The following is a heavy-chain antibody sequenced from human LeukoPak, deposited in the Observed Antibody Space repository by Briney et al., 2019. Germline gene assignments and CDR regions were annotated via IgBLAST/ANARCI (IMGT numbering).Heavy chain of an antibody. CDR3: ARDFQEATVVTPTVYNWFDP. Sequence: GGSLRLSCAASGFTVSSNYMSWVRQAPGKGLEWVSVIYSGGSTYYADSVKGRFTISRHNSKNTLYLQMNNLRAEDTAVYYCARDFQEATVVTPTVYNWFDPWGQGTLVTVSS. CDR1: GFTVSSNY. CDR2: IYSGGST. V-gene: IGHV3-53*04. J-gene: IGHJ5*02. D-gene: IGHD4-23*01.